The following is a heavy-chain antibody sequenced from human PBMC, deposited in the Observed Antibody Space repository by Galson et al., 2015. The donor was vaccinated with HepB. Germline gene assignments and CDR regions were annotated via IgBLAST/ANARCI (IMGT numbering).Heavy chain of an antibody. J-gene: IGHJ4*02. Sequence: CAISGDSVSGHIVSWNWIRQSPSRGLAWLGRTYFRSKWYYDYAVSVKSRITINPDTSENQFSLQLHSVTPEDTAVYYCAGAGYCRSTYCFFAYWGQGTLVTVSS. CDR1: GDSVSGHIVS. CDR2: TYFRSKWYY. V-gene: IGHV6-1*01. D-gene: IGHD2-2*01. CDR3: AGAGYCRSTYCFFAY.